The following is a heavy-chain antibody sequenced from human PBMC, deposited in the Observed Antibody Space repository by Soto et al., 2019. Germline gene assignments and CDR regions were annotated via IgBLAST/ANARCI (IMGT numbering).Heavy chain of an antibody. J-gene: IGHJ5*02. CDR2: ISSHGDTT. Sequence: EEQLLQSGVGVVQSGGSLRLSCEASGFLFSSYAMNWVRQAPGKGLEWVSSISSHGDTTYYAESVRGRFTISRDNSKNTLFLQMNSLRAGDTAVYFCARDHYDFWSGFPPTIWFHPWGQGTLVTVSS. D-gene: IGHD3-3*01. CDR3: ARDHYDFWSGFPPTIWFHP. V-gene: IGHV3-23*01. CDR1: GFLFSSYA.